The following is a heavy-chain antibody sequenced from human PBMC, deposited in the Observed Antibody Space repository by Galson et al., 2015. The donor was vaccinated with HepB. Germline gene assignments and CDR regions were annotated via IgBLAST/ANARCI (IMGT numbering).Heavy chain of an antibody. J-gene: IGHJ4*02. V-gene: IGHV3-30-3*01. CDR2: ISYDGSNK. Sequence: SLRLSCAASGFAFSSYAMHWVRQAPGKGLEWVAVISYDGSNKYYADSVKGRFTISRDNSKNTLYLQMNSLRAEDTAVYYCARDPLTMIVVVTPPWSRGWGFDYWGQGTLVTVSS. CDR3: ARDPLTMIVVVTPPWSRGWGFDY. CDR1: GFAFSSYA. D-gene: IGHD3-22*01.